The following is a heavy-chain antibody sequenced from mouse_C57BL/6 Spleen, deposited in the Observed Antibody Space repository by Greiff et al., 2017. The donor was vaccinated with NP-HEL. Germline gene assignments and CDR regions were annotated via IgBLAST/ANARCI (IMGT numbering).Heavy chain of an antibody. CDR2: INPFLFCT. CDR3: AREGKKLFFDY. J-gene: IGHJ2*01. V-gene: IGHV1-54*01. Sequence: QVHVKQSGAELVIPGTSVKVSCKASLSAFPPSFLYFLPPIPLHVLEFILVINPFLFCTNTNEQFKGKATLTADKYSSTAYMQLSSLTSEDSAVYFCAREGKKLFFDYWGQGTTLTVSS. CDR1: LSAFPPSF.